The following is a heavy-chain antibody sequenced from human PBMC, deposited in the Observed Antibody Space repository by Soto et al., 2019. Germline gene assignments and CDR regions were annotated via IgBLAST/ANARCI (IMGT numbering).Heavy chain of an antibody. CDR1: GDSVSTNSAA. J-gene: IGHJ6*02. CDR2: TSYRSKGYN. CDR3: ARAGPDYYYYGLDV. V-gene: IGHV6-1*01. D-gene: IGHD3-10*01. Sequence: SPTRSLACAVSGDSVSTNSAAWNWIRQSPSRGLEWLGRTSYRSKGYNDYAVSAKSRINLNADTSKNQISLQLNSVTPEDTAVYYCARAGPDYYYYGLDVWGQGTTGTVS.